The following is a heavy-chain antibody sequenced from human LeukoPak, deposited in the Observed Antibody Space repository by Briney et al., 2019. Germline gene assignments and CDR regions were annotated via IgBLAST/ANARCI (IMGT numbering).Heavy chain of an antibody. V-gene: IGHV3-9*01. CDR2: ISWNSGSI. Sequence: GGSLRLSCAASGFTFDDYAMHWVRQAPGKGLEWSQGISWNSGSIGYADSVKGRFTISRDNGKNSLYLQMNSLRAEDTALYYCAKAVAVAGKGYWYFDLWGRGTLVTVSS. J-gene: IGHJ2*01. CDR1: GFTFDDYA. D-gene: IGHD6-19*01. CDR3: AKAVAVAGKGYWYFDL.